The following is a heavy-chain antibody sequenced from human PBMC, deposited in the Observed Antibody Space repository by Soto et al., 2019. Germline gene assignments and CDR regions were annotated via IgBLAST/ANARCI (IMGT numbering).Heavy chain of an antibody. CDR1: GYTFPGYY. CDR2: MKADSGDT. D-gene: IGHD3-22*01. V-gene: IGHV1-2*02. CDR3: ARVTYYFDSSSYDAFDI. Sequence: GASVKVSCKASGYTFPGYYMQWVRQATGQGLEWMGWMKADSGDTYYAQKFQGRLTMTRDTSISTAYLELSRLRADDTAVYYCARVTYYFDSSSYDAFDIWGQGTMVTVSS. J-gene: IGHJ3*02.